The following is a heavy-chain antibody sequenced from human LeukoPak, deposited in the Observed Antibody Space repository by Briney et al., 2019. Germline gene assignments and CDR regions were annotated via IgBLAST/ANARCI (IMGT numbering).Heavy chain of an antibody. V-gene: IGHV3-48*03. CDR1: GFTFRTSE. CDR2: ISSSGSTR. D-gene: IGHD3-10*01. J-gene: IGHJ4*02. Sequence: GGSLRLSCVASGFTFRTSEMNWVRQAPGKGLEWVSYISSSGSTRYYADSVKGRFTISRDNAKNSLYLQMNSLRAEDTAVYYCARDRDPLVRCDYWGQGTLVTVSS. CDR3: ARDRDPLVRCDY.